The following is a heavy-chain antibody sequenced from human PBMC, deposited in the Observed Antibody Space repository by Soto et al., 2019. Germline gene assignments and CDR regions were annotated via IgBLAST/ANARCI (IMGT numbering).Heavy chain of an antibody. V-gene: IGHV4-38-2*01. CDR3: ARSGGGSDYYYYYGMDV. CDR2: IYHSGST. CDR1: GYSISSGYY. J-gene: IGHJ6*02. D-gene: IGHD3-16*01. Sequence: PSETLSLTCAVSGYSISSGYYWGWIRQPPGKGLEWIGSIYHSGSTYYNPSLKSRVTISVDTSKNQFSLKLSSVTAADTVVYYCARSGGGSDYYYYYGMDVWGQGTTVTVSS.